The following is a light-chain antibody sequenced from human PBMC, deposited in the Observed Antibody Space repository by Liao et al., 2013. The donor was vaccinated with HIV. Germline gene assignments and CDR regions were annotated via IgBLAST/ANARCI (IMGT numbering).Light chain of an antibody. V-gene: IGLV3-1*01. CDR2: EDT. Sequence: SYELTQPPSVSVSPGQTASITCSGDKLGDKYVSWYQQRPGQSPVLVIYEDTKRPSGIPERFSGSNSGNTATLTISGTQAMDEADYYCQAWDSGTAVFGGGTEADR. J-gene: IGLJ2*01. CDR3: QAWDSGTAV. CDR1: KLGDKY.